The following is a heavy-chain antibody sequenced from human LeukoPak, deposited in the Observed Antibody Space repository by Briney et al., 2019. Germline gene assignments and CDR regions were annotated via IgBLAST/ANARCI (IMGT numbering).Heavy chain of an antibody. CDR2: ISYDGNT. D-gene: IGHD6-13*01. CDR1: GLIFSSYA. J-gene: IGHJ4*02. V-gene: IGHV3-30*04. Sequence: PGGSLRLSCAVSGLIFSSYAMHWVRQAPGKGLEWVAVISYDGNTADSVKGRFTISRDNSKNTLYLQMHSLRPDVTAVYYCARDGQEVVLSDYFDFWGQGTLVTVSS. CDR3: ARDGQEVVLSDYFDF.